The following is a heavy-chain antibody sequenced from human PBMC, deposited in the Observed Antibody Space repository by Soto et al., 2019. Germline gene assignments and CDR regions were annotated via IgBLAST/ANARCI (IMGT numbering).Heavy chain of an antibody. J-gene: IGHJ6*02. CDR2: ISYDGSNK. CDR3: EKSKLGVLYYYYGMDV. D-gene: IGHD5-18*01. Sequence: PGGSLRLSCAASGFTVSSYGMQWVRQAPGKGLEWVAVISYDGSNKYYADSVKGRFTISRDNSKNTLYLKMNSLRAEDTDVYYCEKSKLGVLYYYYGMDVWGQGTTVTVSS. V-gene: IGHV3-30*18. CDR1: GFTVSSYG.